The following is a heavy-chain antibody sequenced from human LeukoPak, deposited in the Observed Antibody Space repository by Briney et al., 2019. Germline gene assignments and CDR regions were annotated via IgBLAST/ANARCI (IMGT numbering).Heavy chain of an antibody. CDR2: IIPILGIA. CDR1: GGTFSSYT. V-gene: IGHV1-69*02. J-gene: IGHJ5*02. D-gene: IGHD5-18*01. Sequence: EASVKVSCKASGGTFSSYTISWVRQAPGQGLEWMGRIIPILGIANYAQKFQGRVTITADKSTSTAYMELSSLRSEDTAVYYCARVYGCSYGHNWFDPWGEGTVVTVSS. CDR3: ARVYGCSYGHNWFDP.